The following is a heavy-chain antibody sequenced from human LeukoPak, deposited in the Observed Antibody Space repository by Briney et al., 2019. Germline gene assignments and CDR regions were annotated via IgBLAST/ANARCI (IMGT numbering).Heavy chain of an antibody. Sequence: GASVKVSCKASGYTFTRHAMNWVRQAPGQGLEWMGWINTDTGNPTYAQGFAGRFVFSLDTSVSTAYLQISSLKAEDTAIYYCAREGGGPYADFDWFDPWGQGTLVTVSS. J-gene: IGHJ5*02. V-gene: IGHV7-4-1*02. CDR2: INTDTGNP. CDR3: AREGGGPYADFDWFDP. D-gene: IGHD2-15*01. CDR1: GYTFTRHA.